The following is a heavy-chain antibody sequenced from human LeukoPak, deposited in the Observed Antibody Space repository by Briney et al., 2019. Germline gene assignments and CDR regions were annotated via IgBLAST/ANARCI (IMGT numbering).Heavy chain of an antibody. CDR2: INHDASEK. CDR3: ATSSYSSSPS. Sequence: GGSLRLSFTASGLTFTNYWIIWVRQAPGKGLEWVANINHDASEKYYVGSVEGRFTISRDNAKNSLFLQMNSLRAEDTGVYYCATSSYSSSPSWGQGTLVTVSS. V-gene: IGHV3-7*01. J-gene: IGHJ5*02. CDR1: GLTFTNYW. D-gene: IGHD6-6*01.